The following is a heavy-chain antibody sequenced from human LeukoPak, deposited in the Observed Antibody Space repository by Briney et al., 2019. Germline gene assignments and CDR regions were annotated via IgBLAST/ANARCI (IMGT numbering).Heavy chain of an antibody. V-gene: IGHV1-46*01. Sequence: ASVKVSCKASGYTFTSYYMHWVQQAPGQGLEWMGIINPSGGSTSYAQKFQGRVTMTRDTSTSTVYMELSSLRSEDTAVYYCARDHNGSGSTPSHPENWFDPWGQGTLVTVSS. CDR3: ARDHNGSGSTPSHPENWFDP. D-gene: IGHD3-10*01. J-gene: IGHJ5*02. CDR1: GYTFTSYY. CDR2: INPSGGST.